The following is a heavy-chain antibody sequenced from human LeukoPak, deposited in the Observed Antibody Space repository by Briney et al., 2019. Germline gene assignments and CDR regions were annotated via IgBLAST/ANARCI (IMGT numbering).Heavy chain of an antibody. J-gene: IGHJ4*02. D-gene: IGHD4-17*01. V-gene: IGHV4-59*01. CDR3: AREHSGDYFHH. CDR2: IYYSGST. Sequence: PSETLSLTCTVSGGSISSYYWSWIRQPPGRGLEWIGYIYYSGSTNYNPSLKSRATISVDTSKNQFSLKLSSVTAADTAVYYCAREHSGDYFHHWGQGTLVTVSS. CDR1: GGSISSYY.